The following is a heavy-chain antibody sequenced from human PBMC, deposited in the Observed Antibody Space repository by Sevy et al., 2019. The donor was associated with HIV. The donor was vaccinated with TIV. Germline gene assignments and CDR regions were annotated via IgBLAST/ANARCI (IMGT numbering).Heavy chain of an antibody. CDR3: ARGGFASSWYGEY. Sequence: GGCLRLSCAGSGFTFSDYQMSWIRQAPGKGLEWIAYIGDTNSYTNYADSVKGRFTVSRDNGKKSLYLQMNSLRPEDTAVYYCARGGFASSWYGEYWGQGTLVTVSS. J-gene: IGHJ4*02. CDR2: IGDTNSYT. V-gene: IGHV3-11*06. CDR1: GFTFSDYQ. D-gene: IGHD6-13*01.